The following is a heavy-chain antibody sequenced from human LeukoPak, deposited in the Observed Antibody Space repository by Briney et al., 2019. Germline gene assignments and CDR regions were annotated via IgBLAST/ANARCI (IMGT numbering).Heavy chain of an antibody. D-gene: IGHD3-22*01. CDR3: ARQAGGYYLPFDH. J-gene: IGHJ4*02. CDR2: ISASGGSS. V-gene: IGHV3-23*01. Sequence: AGGSLRLSCAASGFTMRNHWMSWVRQAPGKGLEWVSAISASGGSSYYADSVKGRFTISRDNSKNTLYLQMNSLRAEDTAVYHCARQAGGYYLPFDHWGQGTLVTVSS. CDR1: GFTMRNHW.